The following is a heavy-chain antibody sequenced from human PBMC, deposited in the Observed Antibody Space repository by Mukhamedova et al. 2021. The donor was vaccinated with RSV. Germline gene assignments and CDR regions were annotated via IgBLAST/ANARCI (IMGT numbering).Heavy chain of an antibody. D-gene: IGHD3-3*01. V-gene: IGHV1-2*04. Sequence: GLEWMGWINPNSGGTKYAQKFQDWGTMTRDTSISTAYMELSRLTSDDTAVYYCARGLNLGVGPTWYLFDSWGQGTLVTVSS. CDR2: INPNSGGT. J-gene: IGHJ4*02. CDR3: ARGLNLGVGPTWYLFDS.